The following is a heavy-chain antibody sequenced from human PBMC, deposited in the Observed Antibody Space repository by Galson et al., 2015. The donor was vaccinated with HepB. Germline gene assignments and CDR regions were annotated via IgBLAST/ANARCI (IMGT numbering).Heavy chain of an antibody. Sequence: SVKVSCKASGYTFTSYYMHWVRQAPGQGLEWMGIINPSGGSTSYAQKLQGRVTMTRDTSTSTVYMELSSLRSEDTAVYYCARSSVKYSSGWSPADYYYYGMDVWGQGATVTVSS. V-gene: IGHV1-46*04. CDR1: GYTFTSYY. CDR3: ARSSVKYSSGWSPADYYYYGMDV. D-gene: IGHD6-19*01. J-gene: IGHJ6*02. CDR2: INPSGGST.